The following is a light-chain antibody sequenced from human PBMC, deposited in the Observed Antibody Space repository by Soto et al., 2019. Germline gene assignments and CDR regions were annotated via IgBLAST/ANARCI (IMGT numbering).Light chain of an antibody. J-gene: IGLJ2*01. Sequence: QSALTQPPSASGSPGQSVTISCTGTSSDVGGYNSVSWYQQHPGKAPKLMIYEVSKRPSGVPDRFSASKSDNTASLTVSGLQDEDEADYYCSSYAGSKNLVFGGGTKLTVL. CDR3: SSYAGSKNLV. V-gene: IGLV2-8*01. CDR2: EVS. CDR1: SSDVGGYNS.